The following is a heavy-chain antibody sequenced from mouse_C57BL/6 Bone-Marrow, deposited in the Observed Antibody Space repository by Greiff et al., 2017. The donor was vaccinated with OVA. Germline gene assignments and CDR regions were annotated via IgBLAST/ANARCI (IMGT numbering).Heavy chain of an antibody. D-gene: IGHD4-1*01. Sequence: DVHLVESGGGLVKPGGSLKLSCAASGFTFSSYAMSWVRQTPEKRLEWVATISDGGSYTYYPDNVKGRFTISRDNAKNNLYLQMSHLKSEDTAMYYCARRTGPAWFAYWGQGTLVTVSA. CDR1: GFTFSSYA. V-gene: IGHV5-4*01. CDR2: ISDGGSYT. J-gene: IGHJ3*01. CDR3: ARRTGPAWFAY.